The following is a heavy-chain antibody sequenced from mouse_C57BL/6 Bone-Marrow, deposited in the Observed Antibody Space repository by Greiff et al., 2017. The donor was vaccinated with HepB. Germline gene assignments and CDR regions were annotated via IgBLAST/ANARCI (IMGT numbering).Heavy chain of an antibody. CDR1: GFTFSDYY. CDR3: AREDTTVVLDY. CDR2: INYDGSST. D-gene: IGHD1-1*01. J-gene: IGHJ2*01. V-gene: IGHV5-16*01. Sequence: DVMLVESEGGLVQPGSSMKLSCTASGFTFSDYYMAWVRQVPEKGLEWVANINYDGSSTYYLDSLKSRFIMSRDNAKNILYLQMSSLKSEDTATYYCAREDTTVVLDYWGQGTTLTVSS.